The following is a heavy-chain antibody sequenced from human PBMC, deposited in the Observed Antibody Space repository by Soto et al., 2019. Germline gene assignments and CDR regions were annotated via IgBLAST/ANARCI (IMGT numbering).Heavy chain of an antibody. CDR3: ASTPAGHCSSTSCSNMGGPWYYYYMDV. Sequence: GGSLRLSCAASGFTFSSYGMHWVRQAPGKGLEWVAVISYDGSNKYYADSVKGRFTISRDNSKNTLYLQMNSLRAEDTAVYYCASTPAGHCSSTSCSNMGGPWYYYYMDVWGKGITVTVSS. CDR1: GFTFSSYG. V-gene: IGHV3-30*03. CDR2: ISYDGSNK. J-gene: IGHJ6*03. D-gene: IGHD2-2*01.